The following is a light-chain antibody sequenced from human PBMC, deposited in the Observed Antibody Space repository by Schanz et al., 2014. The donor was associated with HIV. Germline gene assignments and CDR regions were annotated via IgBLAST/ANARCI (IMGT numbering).Light chain of an antibody. J-gene: IGLJ3*02. CDR2: KNN. V-gene: IGLV1-44*01. Sequence: QSVLTQPPSVSETPGQRVTISCSGSNYNIGSNFVYWYQQLPGTAPKLLIYKNNRRPSGVPDRFSASKSGTSASLVISGLQSEDEADYFCQSFDSSLNGVVFGGGTKLTVL. CDR1: NYNIGSNF. CDR3: QSFDSSLNGVV.